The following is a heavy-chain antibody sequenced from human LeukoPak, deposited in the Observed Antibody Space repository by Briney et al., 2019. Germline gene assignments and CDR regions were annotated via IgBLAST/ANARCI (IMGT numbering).Heavy chain of an antibody. Sequence: SETLSLTCTVSGGSISSTSYYRGWIRQPPGKGLEWIGSIYYIGSTSYNPSLKSRDTISVDTSKNQFSLKLSSVTAADTAVYYCARVRPDKGKYYFDYWGQGTLVTVSS. D-gene: IGHD3-10*01. J-gene: IGHJ4*02. CDR1: GGSISSTSYY. CDR2: IYYIGST. CDR3: ARVRPDKGKYYFDY. V-gene: IGHV4-39*07.